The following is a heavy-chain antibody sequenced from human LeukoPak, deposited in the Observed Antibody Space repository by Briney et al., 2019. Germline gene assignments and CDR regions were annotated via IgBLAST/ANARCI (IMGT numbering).Heavy chain of an antibody. J-gene: IGHJ5*02. Sequence: SETLSLTCTVSGGSISSYYWSWIRQPAGKGLEWIGRIYTSGSTNYNPSLKSRVTMSVDTSKSQFSLKLSSVTAADTAVYYCAREGCSGGSCYWFDPWGQGTLVPVSS. CDR3: AREGCSGGSCYWFDP. CDR1: GGSISSYY. V-gene: IGHV4-4*07. D-gene: IGHD2-15*01. CDR2: IYTSGST.